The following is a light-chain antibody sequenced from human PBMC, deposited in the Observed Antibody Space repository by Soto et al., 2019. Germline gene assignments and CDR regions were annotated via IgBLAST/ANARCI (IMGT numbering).Light chain of an antibody. Sequence: QSVLTQSSSASASPGSSVTLTCTLSSGHGSYNNAWHQQQPGKAPPYLLMLEGSSSYTTGSGVPDRFSGSSSGADRYLTIYTEQFEDEAYYYCEVWDSNLVFGGGTKLTVL. J-gene: IGLJ3*02. CDR1: SGHGSYN. CDR2: LEGSSSY. CDR3: EVWDSNLV. V-gene: IGLV4-60*02.